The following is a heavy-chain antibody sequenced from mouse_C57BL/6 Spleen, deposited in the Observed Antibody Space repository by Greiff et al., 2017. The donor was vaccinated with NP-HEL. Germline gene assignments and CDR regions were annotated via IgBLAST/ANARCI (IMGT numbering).Heavy chain of an antibody. CDR3: ARGVYGSSYEGYAMDY. D-gene: IGHD1-1*01. J-gene: IGHJ4*01. CDR1: GYTFTSYG. V-gene: IGHV1-81*01. CDR2: IYPRSGNT. Sequence: VQLQQSGAELARPGASVKLSCKASGYTFTSYGISWVKQRTGQGLEWIGEIYPRSGNTYYNEKFKGKATLTADKSSSTAYMELRSLTSEDSAVYFCARGVYGSSYEGYAMDYWGQGTSVTVSS.